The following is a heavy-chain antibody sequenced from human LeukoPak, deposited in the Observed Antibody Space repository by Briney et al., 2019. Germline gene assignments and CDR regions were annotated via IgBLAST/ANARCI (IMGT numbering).Heavy chain of an antibody. CDR2: FSYSGST. D-gene: IGHD1-26*01. Sequence: SETLSLTCSVSGVSISTYYWIWIRQPPAKGLEWMGFFSYSGSTKYNPSLKSRVTMSVDTSKNQFSLELNSVTAADTAVYCCARMYSGTSYYFDYWGQGTLVTVSS. CDR1: GVSISTYY. V-gene: IGHV4-59*01. CDR3: ARMYSGTSYYFDY. J-gene: IGHJ4*02.